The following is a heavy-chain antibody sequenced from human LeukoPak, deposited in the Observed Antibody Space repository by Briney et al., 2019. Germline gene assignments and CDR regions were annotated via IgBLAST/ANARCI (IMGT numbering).Heavy chain of an antibody. D-gene: IGHD6-19*01. V-gene: IGHV5-51*01. Sequence: GESLKISCKGSGYSFPNHWIGWVRQMPGKGLEWMGIIYPGDSDTRYSPSFQGQVTISVDKSITTAYLQWSSLKASDTAMYYCATSVAGTVWFDPWGQGTLVTVSS. J-gene: IGHJ5*02. CDR3: ATSVAGTVWFDP. CDR2: IYPGDSDT. CDR1: GYSFPNHW.